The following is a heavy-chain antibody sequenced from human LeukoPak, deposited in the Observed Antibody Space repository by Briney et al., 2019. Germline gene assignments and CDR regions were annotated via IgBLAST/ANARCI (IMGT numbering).Heavy chain of an antibody. V-gene: IGHV1-2*06. J-gene: IGHJ6*02. CDR3: ARGGGGFYGMDV. D-gene: IGHD2-15*01. CDR2: INPNSGGT. CDR1: GYTFTSYD. Sequence: ASVKVSCKASGYTFTSYDINWVRQATGQGLEWMGRINPNSGGTNYAQKFQGRVTMTRDTSISTAYMELSRLRSDDTAVYYCARGGGGFYGMDVWGQGTTVTVSS.